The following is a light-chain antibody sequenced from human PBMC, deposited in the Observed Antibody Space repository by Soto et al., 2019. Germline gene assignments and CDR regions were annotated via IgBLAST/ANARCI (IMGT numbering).Light chain of an antibody. Sequence: QSALTQPASVSGSPGQSITISCTGTSSDVGGYNYVSWYQQHPGKAPKLMIYEVSNRPSGVSNRFSGSKSGNTASLTISGLQAEDEADYYCTSYTNNNTYVFGTGTKLTVL. CDR3: TSYTNNNTYV. CDR1: SSDVGGYNY. J-gene: IGLJ1*01. V-gene: IGLV2-14*01. CDR2: EVS.